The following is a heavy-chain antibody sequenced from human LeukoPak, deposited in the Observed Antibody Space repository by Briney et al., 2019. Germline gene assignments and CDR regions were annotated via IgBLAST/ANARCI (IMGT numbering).Heavy chain of an antibody. CDR2: ISNSSTST. D-gene: IGHD3-22*01. J-gene: IGHJ4*02. CDR1: GFSFSSYS. V-gene: IGHV3-48*04. Sequence: GGSLRLSCVASGFSFSSYSMNWIRQAPGKGLEWVSYISNSSTSTQYADSVKGRFTISRDNAKNTLYLQMNSLRAEDTAVYYCARGLPYYYDSSGYHYYFDYWGQGTLVTVSS. CDR3: ARGLPYYYDSSGYHYYFDY.